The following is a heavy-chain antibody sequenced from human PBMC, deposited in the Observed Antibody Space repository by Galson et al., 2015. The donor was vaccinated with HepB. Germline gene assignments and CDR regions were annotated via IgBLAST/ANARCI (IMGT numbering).Heavy chain of an antibody. J-gene: IGHJ4*02. CDR2: IYPSDSYT. Sequence: QSGAEVKKPGESLRISCKASGYSFTNYLITWVRPMPGKGLEWMGRIYPSDSYTTYSPSLQGHVTISADKSISTAYLQWSSLKASDTAIYYCARLFYYDTSDLAGPFYFDYWGQGTLVTVSS. D-gene: IGHD3-22*01. V-gene: IGHV5-10-1*01. CDR3: ARLFYYDTSDLAGPFYFDY. CDR1: GYSFTNYL.